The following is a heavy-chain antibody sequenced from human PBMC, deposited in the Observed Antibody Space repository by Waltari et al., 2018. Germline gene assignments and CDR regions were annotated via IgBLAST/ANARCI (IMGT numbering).Heavy chain of an antibody. CDR3: AREKGSGYWNDY. CDR1: GYTFINYP. Sequence: QVPLVQSGAEVKKPGASVKDSCKASGYTFINYPMHWVRQAPGQSLEWMARINTDNGNTYSSQKFQGRVTITRDTSASTVYIDLSSLRSEDTAVYYCAREKGSGYWNDYWGQGTLVTVSS. V-gene: IGHV1-3*04. J-gene: IGHJ4*02. CDR2: INTDNGNT. D-gene: IGHD3-22*01.